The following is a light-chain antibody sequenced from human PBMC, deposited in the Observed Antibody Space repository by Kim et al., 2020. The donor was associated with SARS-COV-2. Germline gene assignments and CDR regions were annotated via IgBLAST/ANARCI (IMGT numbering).Light chain of an antibody. Sequence: PGQKASITCPGDKLGDKYACWYQQKPGQSPVLVIYQDSKRPSGIPERFSGSNSGNTATLTISGTQAMDEADYYCQAWDSSTLWVFGGGTQLTVL. CDR1: KLGDKY. J-gene: IGLJ3*02. CDR2: QDS. CDR3: QAWDSSTLWV. V-gene: IGLV3-1*01.